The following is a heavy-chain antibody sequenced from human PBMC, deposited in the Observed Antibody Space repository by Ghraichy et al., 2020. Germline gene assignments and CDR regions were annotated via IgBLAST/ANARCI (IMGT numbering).Heavy chain of an antibody. V-gene: IGHV4-59*01. CDR1: GGSISSYY. CDR2: IYYSGST. Sequence: SETLSLTCTVSGGSISSYYWSWIRQPPGKGLEWIGYIYYSGSTNYNPSLKSRVTISVDTSKNQFSLKLSSVTAADTAVYYCARGRPGDYWATPTTFDYWGQGTLVTVSS. D-gene: IGHD1-26*01. CDR3: ARGRPGDYWATPTTFDY. J-gene: IGHJ4*02.